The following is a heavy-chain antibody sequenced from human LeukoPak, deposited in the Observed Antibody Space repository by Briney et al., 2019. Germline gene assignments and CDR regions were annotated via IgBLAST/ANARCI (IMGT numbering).Heavy chain of an antibody. D-gene: IGHD1-26*01. CDR3: AGGRSGTYYDF. CDR1: GFTFSSYW. Sequence: GGSLRLSCAASGFTFSSYWMHCVRQAPGKGLVWVSRINSDGSSTSYADSVKGRFTISRDNAKNTLYLQMNSLRADDTAVYYCAGGRSGTYYDFWGQGTLVTVAS. CDR2: INSDGSST. J-gene: IGHJ4*02. V-gene: IGHV3-74*01.